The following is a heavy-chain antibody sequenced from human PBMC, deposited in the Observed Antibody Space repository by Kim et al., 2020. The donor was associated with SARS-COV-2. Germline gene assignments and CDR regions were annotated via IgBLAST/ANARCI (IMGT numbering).Heavy chain of an antibody. Sequence: GGSLRLSCAASGFTFSSYAMHWVRQAPGKGLEWVAVISYDGSNKYYADSVKGRFTISRDNSKNTLYLQMNSLRAEDTAVYYCASGRGYDILTGSLRYFDL. V-gene: IGHV3-30*04. CDR3: ASGRGYDILTGSLRYFDL. J-gene: IGHJ2*01. CDR2: ISYDGSNK. D-gene: IGHD3-9*01. CDR1: GFTFSSYA.